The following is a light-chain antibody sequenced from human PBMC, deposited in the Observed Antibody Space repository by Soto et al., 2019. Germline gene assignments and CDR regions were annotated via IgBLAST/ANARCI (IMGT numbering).Light chain of an antibody. J-gene: IGKJ1*01. CDR3: RQYRGYWT. V-gene: IGKV1-5*03. CDR2: KVS. CDR1: ERIVLW. Sequence: DVRLTQSPATLSASVGDRVSITCRASERIVLWLAWYQQKSGRAPKLLRYKVSTLRSDVTSRFSGRGSGTEFTPASDNLQPHDSGSYYCRQYRGYWTFGQGTMIEV.